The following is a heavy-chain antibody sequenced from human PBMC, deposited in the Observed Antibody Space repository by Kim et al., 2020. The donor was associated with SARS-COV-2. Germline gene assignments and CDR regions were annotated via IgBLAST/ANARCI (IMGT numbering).Heavy chain of an antibody. Sequence: SETLSLTCTVSGGSISSSRHYWAWIRQPPGKGLEWIGSVYYTWTTDYNPSLKSRVTISLDTSKNEFSLILNSVTAADTAVYYCVTYQYETTYDFWGQGTLVAVSS. V-gene: IGHV4-39*01. CDR2: VYYTWTT. J-gene: IGHJ4*02. CDR1: GGSISSSRHY. CDR3: VTYQYETTYDF. D-gene: IGHD1-1*01.